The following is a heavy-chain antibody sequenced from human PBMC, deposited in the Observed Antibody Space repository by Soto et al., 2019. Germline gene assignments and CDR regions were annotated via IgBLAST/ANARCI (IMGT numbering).Heavy chain of an antibody. CDR2: ISAYNGNT. J-gene: IGHJ3*02. V-gene: IGHV1-18*01. D-gene: IGHD6-13*01. Sequence: QVQLVQSGAEVKKPGASVKASCKASGYTFTSYGISWVRQAPGQGLEWMGWISAYNGNTNYAQKLQGRVTMTTDTSTSQAYMELRRLRSDDTAEYYCARADRIAAAATQAGLEIWGQGTMVTVAS. CDR1: GYTFTSYG. CDR3: ARADRIAAAATQAGLEI.